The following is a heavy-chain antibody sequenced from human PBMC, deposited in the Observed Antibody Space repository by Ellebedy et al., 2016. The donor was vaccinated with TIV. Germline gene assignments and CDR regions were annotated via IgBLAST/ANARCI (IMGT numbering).Heavy chain of an antibody. D-gene: IGHD5-12*01. CDR3: ARAWIPYGLDV. CDR2: IRYDGSDK. V-gene: IGHV3-30*02. CDR1: GFTFSAFG. J-gene: IGHJ6*02. Sequence: GESLKISCTASGFTFSAFGIHWVRQAPGKGLEWVAHIRYDGSDKYYADSVKVRFTISRYNSKSTLYLQMSSLRGEDTAVYYCARAWIPYGLDVWGHGTTVSVSS.